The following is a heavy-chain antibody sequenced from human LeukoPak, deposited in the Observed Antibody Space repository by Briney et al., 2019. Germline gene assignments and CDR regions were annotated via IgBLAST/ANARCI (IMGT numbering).Heavy chain of an antibody. CDR2: ISAYNGNT. CDR3: AKDRHVSPGVQLWYMRYYFDY. V-gene: IGHV1-18*01. Sequence: ASVKVSCKASGYTFTSYGISWVRQAPGQGLEWMGWISAYNGNTNYAQKLQGRVTMTTDTSTSTAYMELRSLRSDDTAVYYCAKDRHVSPGVQLWYMRYYFDYWGQGTLVTVSS. CDR1: GYTFTSYG. J-gene: IGHJ4*02. D-gene: IGHD5-18*01.